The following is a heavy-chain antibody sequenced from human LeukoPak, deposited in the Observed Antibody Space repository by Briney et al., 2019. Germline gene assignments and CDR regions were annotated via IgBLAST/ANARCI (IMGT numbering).Heavy chain of an antibody. V-gene: IGHV3-53*01. CDR2: IYSGGST. CDR3: ARGISYKHGDY. CDR1: GFTVSSNY. D-gene: IGHD3-3*02. J-gene: IGHJ4*02. Sequence: PGGSLRLSCAASGFTVSSNYMSWVRQAPGKGLGWVSVIYSGGSTYYADSVKGRFTISRDNSKNTLYLQMNSLRAEDTAVYYCARGISYKHGDYWGQGTLVTVSS.